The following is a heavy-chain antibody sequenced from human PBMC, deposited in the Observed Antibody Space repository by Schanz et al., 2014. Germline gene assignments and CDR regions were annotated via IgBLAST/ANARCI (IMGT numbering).Heavy chain of an antibody. D-gene: IGHD1-26*01. CDR2: ISVHNGNT. CDR3: ARETAMYSGTYYFFDY. CDR1: GYTFTSYG. J-gene: IGHJ4*02. Sequence: QVQLVQSGAEVKKPGASVKVSCKTSGYTFTSYGISWVRQAPGQGLEWMGWISVHNGNTTYAQKLQGRVTITADESTNTFYMELSSLRSEETAVYYCARETAMYSGTYYFFDYWGQGTLVTVSS. V-gene: IGHV1-18*01.